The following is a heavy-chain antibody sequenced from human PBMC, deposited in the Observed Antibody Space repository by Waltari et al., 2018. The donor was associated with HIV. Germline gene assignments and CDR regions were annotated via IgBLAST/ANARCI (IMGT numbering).Heavy chain of an antibody. Sequence: QLQLQESGPGLVKPSETLSLTCTVSGGPISSSSYYWGWIRQPPGKGLEWIGSIYYSGSTYYNPSLKSRVTISVDTSKNQFSLKLSSVTAADTAVYYCARHVLAWGAFDIWGQGTMVTVSS. CDR1: GGPISSSSYY. J-gene: IGHJ3*02. CDR3: ARHVLAWGAFDI. V-gene: IGHV4-39*01. D-gene: IGHD3-16*01. CDR2: IYYSGST.